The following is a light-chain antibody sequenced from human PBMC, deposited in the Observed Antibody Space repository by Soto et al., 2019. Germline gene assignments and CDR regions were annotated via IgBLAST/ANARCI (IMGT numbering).Light chain of an antibody. CDR2: EVN. J-gene: IGLJ1*01. Sequence: QSALTQPASVSGSPGQSITISCIGTSSDVGSYNLVSWYQQHPGKAPKVLIYEVNKRPSGVPDRFSGSKSGNTASLTVSGLQAEDEADYYCISYAGSSNVFGTGTKVTVL. V-gene: IGLV2-14*02. CDR3: ISYAGSSNV. CDR1: SSDVGSYNL.